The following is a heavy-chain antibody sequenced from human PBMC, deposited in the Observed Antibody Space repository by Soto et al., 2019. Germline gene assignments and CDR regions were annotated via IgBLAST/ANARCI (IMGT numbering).Heavy chain of an antibody. CDR2: ISYDGSNK. Sequence: GGALRLCCAASGVTCGSYAMHWVRQAPGKGLEWVAVISYDGSNKYYADSVKGRFTISRDNSKNTLYLQMNSLRAEDTAVYYCARPPRLLDSWGQGTLVTVSS. V-gene: IGHV3-30-3*01. CDR1: GVTCGSYA. J-gene: IGHJ4*02. CDR3: ARPPRLLDS. D-gene: IGHD6-6*01.